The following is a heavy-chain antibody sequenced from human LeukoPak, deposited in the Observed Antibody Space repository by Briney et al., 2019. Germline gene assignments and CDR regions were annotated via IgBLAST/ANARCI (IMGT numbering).Heavy chain of an antibody. CDR2: LASDESNK. J-gene: IGHJ4*02. V-gene: IGHV3-74*01. D-gene: IGHD3-16*01. CDR1: GFTFDDYA. Sequence: PGGSLRLSCAASGFTFDDYAMHWVRQAPGKGLMWVSRLASDESNKIYADSVKGRFTISRDNAKNTLYLQMNSLRVEDTGIYYCARDAGWGRLDSWGQGALVTVSS. CDR3: ARDAGWGRLDS.